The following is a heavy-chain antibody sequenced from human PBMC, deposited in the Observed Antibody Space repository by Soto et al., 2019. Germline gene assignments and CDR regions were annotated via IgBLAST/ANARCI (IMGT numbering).Heavy chain of an antibody. CDR3: PTGSFPAQ. CDR1: VLAVSTYT. CDR2: SGSSGSTT. V-gene: IGHV3-48*02. Sequence: GVSRRLSCAASVLAVSTYTMNWVRQSPGKGPEWISYSGSSGSTTFYADPVKGRFTISRVNARNSLDLQLTSLRDEDTAVYYYPTGSFPAQWGQGVPVT. D-gene: IGHD3-10*01. J-gene: IGHJ4*02.